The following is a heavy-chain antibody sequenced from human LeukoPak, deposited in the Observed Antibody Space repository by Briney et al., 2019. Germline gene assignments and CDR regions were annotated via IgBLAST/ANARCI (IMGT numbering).Heavy chain of an antibody. D-gene: IGHD4-17*01. V-gene: IGHV3-23*01. J-gene: IGHJ4*02. CDR1: GFTFSSYA. CDR2: ISGSGGST. Sequence: GGSLRLSCAASGFTFSSYAMSWVRQAPGKGLEWVSAISGSGGSTYYADSVKGRFTISRDNSKNTLYLQMNSLRAEDTAVYYCAKDSGNTVSTNASIGYWGQGTLVTVSS. CDR3: AKDSGNTVSTNASIGY.